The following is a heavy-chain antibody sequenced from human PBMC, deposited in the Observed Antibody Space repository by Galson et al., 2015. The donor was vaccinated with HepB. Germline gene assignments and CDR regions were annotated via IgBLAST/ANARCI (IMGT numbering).Heavy chain of an antibody. Sequence: SVKVSCKASGGTFSSYAISWVRQAPGQGLEWMGGIIPIFGTANYAQKFQGRVAITADESTSTAYMELSSLRSEDTAVYYCARRITIFGVVHSPDYYGMDVWGQGTTVTVSS. J-gene: IGHJ6*02. CDR3: ARRITIFGVVHSPDYYGMDV. D-gene: IGHD3-3*01. V-gene: IGHV1-69*13. CDR1: GGTFSSYA. CDR2: IIPIFGTA.